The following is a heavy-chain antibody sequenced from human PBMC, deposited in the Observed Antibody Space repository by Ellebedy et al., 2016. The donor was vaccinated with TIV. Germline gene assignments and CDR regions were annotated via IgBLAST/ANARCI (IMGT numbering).Heavy chain of an antibody. D-gene: IGHD1-1*01. V-gene: IGHV1-18*01. CDR1: GYTFTSYG. Sequence: ASVKVSXKASGYTFTSYGISWVRQAPGQGLEWMGWISAYNGNTNYAQKLQGRVTMTTDTSTSTAYMELRSLRSEDTAVYYCATGNWNDIYFDYWGQGTLVTVSS. J-gene: IGHJ4*02. CDR3: ATGNWNDIYFDY. CDR2: ISAYNGNT.